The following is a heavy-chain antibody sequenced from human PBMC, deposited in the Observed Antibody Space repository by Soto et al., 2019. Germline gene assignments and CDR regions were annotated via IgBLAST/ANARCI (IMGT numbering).Heavy chain of an antibody. J-gene: IGHJ1*01. CDR2: ISYDGSNK. D-gene: IGHD3-16*01. CDR3: FCGGPFQH. Sequence: QVQLVESGGGVVQPGRSLRLSCAASGFTFSSYGMHWVRQAPGKGLEWVAVISYDGSNKYYADSVKGRFTISRDNSKNTLYLQMNSLRAEDTAVYFCFCGGPFQHWGQGTLVTVSS. CDR1: GFTFSSYG. V-gene: IGHV3-30*03.